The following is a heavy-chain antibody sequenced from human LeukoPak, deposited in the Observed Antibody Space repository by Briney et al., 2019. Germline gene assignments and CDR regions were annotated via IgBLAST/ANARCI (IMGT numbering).Heavy chain of an antibody. CDR3: ARSARIAAAATPANY. V-gene: IGHV1-8*01. CDR1: AYTFTSYD. D-gene: IGHD6-13*01. J-gene: IGHJ4*02. Sequence: ASVKVSCKASAYTFTSYDINWVRQATGQGLEWMGWMNPNSGNTGYAQKFQGRVTMTRNTSISTAYMELSSLRSEDTAVYYCARSARIAAAATPANYWGQGTLVTVSS. CDR2: MNPNSGNT.